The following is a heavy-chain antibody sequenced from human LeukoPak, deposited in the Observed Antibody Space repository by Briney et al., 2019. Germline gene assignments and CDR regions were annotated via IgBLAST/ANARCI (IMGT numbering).Heavy chain of an antibody. CDR3: ARDYYISSSVFDY. V-gene: IGHV3-33*01. CDR2: KWYDGSKI. J-gene: IGHJ4*02. D-gene: IGHD6-6*01. Sequence: GGSLRLSCAASGFTFSSYGMHWLRQAPGKGLEWVAVKWYDGSKIYYADSVKGRFTISRDNSKNTLYLQMDSLRAEDTAVYHCARDYYISSSVFDYWGRGTLVTVSS. CDR1: GFTFSSYG.